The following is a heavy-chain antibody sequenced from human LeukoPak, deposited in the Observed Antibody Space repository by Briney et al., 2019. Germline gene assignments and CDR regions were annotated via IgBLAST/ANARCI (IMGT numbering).Heavy chain of an antibody. D-gene: IGHD3-22*01. V-gene: IGHV1-69*04. J-gene: IGHJ4*02. Sequence: SVKVSCKASGGTFSSYAISWVRQAPGQGLEWMGRIIPILGIANYAQKFQGRVTITADKSTSTAYMELSSLRSEDTAVYYCARGYYDSSGYYRYWGQGTLVTVSS. CDR3: ARGYYDSSGYYRY. CDR2: IIPILGIA. CDR1: GGTFSSYA.